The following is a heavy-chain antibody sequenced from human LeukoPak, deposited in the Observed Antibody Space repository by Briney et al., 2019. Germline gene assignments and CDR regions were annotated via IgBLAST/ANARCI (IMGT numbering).Heavy chain of an antibody. CDR2: INHSGST. J-gene: IGHJ4*02. V-gene: IGHV4-34*01. Sequence: GSLRLSCAASGFTFSSYEMNWVRQAPGKGLEWIGEINHSGSTNYNPSLKSRVTISVDTSKNQFSLKLSSVTAADTAVYYCARDGYCSGGSCYFGYMLFDYWGQGTLVTVSS. CDR1: GFTFSSYE. CDR3: ARDGYCSGGSCYFGYMLFDY. D-gene: IGHD2-15*01.